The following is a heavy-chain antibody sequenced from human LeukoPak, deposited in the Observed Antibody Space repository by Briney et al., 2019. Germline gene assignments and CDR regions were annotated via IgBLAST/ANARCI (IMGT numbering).Heavy chain of an antibody. J-gene: IGHJ4*02. D-gene: IGHD3-10*01. Sequence: GGSLRLSCAASGITFSDYAMHWVRQAPGKGLEWLAYIRYEGINKYYAESVKGRFAISRDNSKNTLSLQMNSLTDEDTAVYYCAKGGLQGTNYFDYWGQGTLVTVSS. CDR1: GITFSDYA. CDR3: AKGGLQGTNYFDY. V-gene: IGHV3-30*02. CDR2: IRYEGINK.